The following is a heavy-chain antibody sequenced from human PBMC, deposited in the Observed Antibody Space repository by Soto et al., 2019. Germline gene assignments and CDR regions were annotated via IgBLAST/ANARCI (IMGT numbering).Heavy chain of an antibody. CDR2: ISYDGSNK. CDR3: ARGLIVGVDYYYYGMDV. Sequence: PGGSLRLSCAASGFTFSSYGMHWVRQATGKGLEWVAVISYDGSNKYYADSVKGRFTISRDNSKNTLYLQMNSLRAEDTAVYYCARGLIVGVDYYYYGMDVWGQGTTVTVSS. D-gene: IGHD1-26*01. V-gene: IGHV3-30*19. CDR1: GFTFSSYG. J-gene: IGHJ6*02.